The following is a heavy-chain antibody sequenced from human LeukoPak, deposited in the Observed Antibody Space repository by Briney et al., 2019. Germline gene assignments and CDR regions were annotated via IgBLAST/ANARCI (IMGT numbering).Heavy chain of an antibody. J-gene: IGHJ3*02. CDR3: AKEARMGYCSGGSCYPDAFDI. V-gene: IGHV3-23*01. Sequence: GASLRLSCAASGFTFSSYAMSWVRQAPGKGLEWVSAISGSGGSTYYADSVKGRFTISRDNSKNTLYLQMNSLRAEDTAVYYCAKEARMGYCSGGSCYPDAFDIWGQGTMVTVSS. D-gene: IGHD2-15*01. CDR2: ISGSGGST. CDR1: GFTFSSYA.